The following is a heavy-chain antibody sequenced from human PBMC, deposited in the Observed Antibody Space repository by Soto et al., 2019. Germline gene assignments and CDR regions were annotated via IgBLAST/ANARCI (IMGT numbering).Heavy chain of an antibody. J-gene: IGHJ4*02. CDR1: GGSFSGYY. D-gene: IGHD2-8*02. CDR2: INHSGST. Sequence: SETLSLTYAVYGGSFSGYYWTWIRQPPGTGLEWIGEINHSGSTNYNPSLKSRVTISVDTSKNQFSLKLTSVTAADTAVYYCARDKITGLFDYWGQGTLVNVSS. CDR3: ARDKITGLFDY. V-gene: IGHV4-34*01.